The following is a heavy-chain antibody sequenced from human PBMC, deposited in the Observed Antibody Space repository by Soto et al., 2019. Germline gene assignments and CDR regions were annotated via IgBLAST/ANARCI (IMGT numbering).Heavy chain of an antibody. CDR3: AKDRGSRGGLHIVVVIASLGLYYMDV. V-gene: IGHV3-23*01. CDR1: GFTFSSYA. Sequence: GGSLRLSCAASGFTFSSYAMSWVRQAPGKGLEWVSAISGSGGSTYYADSVKGRFTISRDNSKNTLYLQMNSLRAEDTAVYYCAKDRGSRGGLHIVVVIASLGLYYMDVWGKGTTVTVSS. J-gene: IGHJ6*03. CDR2: ISGSGGST. D-gene: IGHD2-21*01.